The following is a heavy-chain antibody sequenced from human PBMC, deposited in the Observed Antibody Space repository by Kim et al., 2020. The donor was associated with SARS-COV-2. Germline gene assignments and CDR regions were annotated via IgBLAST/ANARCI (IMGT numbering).Heavy chain of an antibody. D-gene: IGHD6-19*01. J-gene: IGHJ4*02. V-gene: IGHV4-59*09. CDR3: ARGLEGYSSGWYWDY. Sequence: PALKGRGTLSVDTSKNQFSLKLSTVTAADTAVYYCARGLEGYSSGWYWDYWGQGTLVTVSS.